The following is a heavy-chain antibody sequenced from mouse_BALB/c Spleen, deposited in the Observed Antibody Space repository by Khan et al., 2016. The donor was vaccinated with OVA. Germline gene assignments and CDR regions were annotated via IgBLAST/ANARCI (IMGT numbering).Heavy chain of an antibody. J-gene: IGHJ4*01. Sequence: VQLQESGPGLVAPSQSLSITCTVSGFSLSNYGVNWVRQPPGKGLEWLGIIWAGGSTNYNSAFMSKLSIRKDNAKSQVFLKMKSLQTDDTAMYYCARETAYYGNYEAMDYWGQGTSVTVSS. V-gene: IGHV2-9*02. D-gene: IGHD2-10*01. CDR3: ARETAYYGNYEAMDY. CDR1: GFSLSNYG. CDR2: IWAGGST.